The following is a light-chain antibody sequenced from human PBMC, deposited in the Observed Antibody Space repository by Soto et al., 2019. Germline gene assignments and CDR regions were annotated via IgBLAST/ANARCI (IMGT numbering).Light chain of an antibody. CDR2: DVS. Sequence: QSVLTQPASVSGSPGQSITISCTGTSSDVGGYNYVSWYQQHPGKAPKLMIYDVSNRPSGVSNRFSGSKSGNTASLTISGLQADDEADYYCSSYTSSSPFGPGTKVTVL. V-gene: IGLV2-14*01. CDR3: SSYTSSSP. J-gene: IGLJ1*01. CDR1: SSDVGGYNY.